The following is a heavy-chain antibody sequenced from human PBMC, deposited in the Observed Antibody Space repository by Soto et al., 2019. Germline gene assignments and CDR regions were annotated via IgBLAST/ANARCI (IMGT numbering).Heavy chain of an antibody. D-gene: IGHD3-3*01. CDR3: ARGQRFSDWFDP. Sequence: PSETLSLTCTVTGGTISGYYWTWIRQSAGGGLEWIGRIYRSGSTNYNPSLKSRVTISLDTSMNHFSLRLSSVTAADTAVYYCARGQRFSDWFDPWGQGTLVTVSS. CDR2: IYRSGST. V-gene: IGHV4-4*07. CDR1: GGTISGYY. J-gene: IGHJ5*02.